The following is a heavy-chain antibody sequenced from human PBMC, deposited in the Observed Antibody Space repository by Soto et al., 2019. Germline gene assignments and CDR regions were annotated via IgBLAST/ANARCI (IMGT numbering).Heavy chain of an antibody. J-gene: IGHJ4*02. D-gene: IGHD2-8*01. CDR1: GYTFTSYG. CDR2: ISTYIGNT. V-gene: IGHV1-18*01. CDR3: ARDDVGYCSNGVCYTKPLDY. Sequence: QVQLVQSGAEVKKPGASVKVSCKASGYTFTSYGISWVQQAPGQGLEWMGWISTYIGNTHYAQKFQGRVTMTTDTSTTTAYLELRSLRSDDTAVYYCARDDVGYCSNGVCYTKPLDYWGQGALVTVSS.